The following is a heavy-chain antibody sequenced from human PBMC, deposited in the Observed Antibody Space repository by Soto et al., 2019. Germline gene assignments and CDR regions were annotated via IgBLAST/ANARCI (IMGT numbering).Heavy chain of an antibody. CDR2: IWYDGSNK. CDR1: GFTFSSYG. J-gene: IGHJ4*02. D-gene: IGHD3-22*01. V-gene: IGHV3-33*01. Sequence: ESGGGVVQPGRSLRLSCAASGFTFSSYGMHWVRQAPGKGLEWVAVIWYDGSNKYYADSVKGRFTISRDNSKNTLYLQMTSLRAEDTAVYYCARDRWYYDSSGYVDYWGQGTLVTVSS. CDR3: ARDRWYYDSSGYVDY.